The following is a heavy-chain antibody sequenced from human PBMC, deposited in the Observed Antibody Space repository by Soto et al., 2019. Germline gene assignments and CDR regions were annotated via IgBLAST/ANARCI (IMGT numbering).Heavy chain of an antibody. J-gene: IGHJ4*02. V-gene: IGHV4-59*01. CDR2: IYYSGST. CDR1: GGSISSYY. D-gene: IGHD5-18*01. Sequence: AETLSLTCTVSGGSISSYYWSWVRQPPGKGLEWIGYIYYSGSTNYYPSLKSGVTISVDTSKNQFSLKLSSVTAADTAVYYCAREWSGYSYGRPAHWGQGTLVTVSS. CDR3: AREWSGYSYGRPAH.